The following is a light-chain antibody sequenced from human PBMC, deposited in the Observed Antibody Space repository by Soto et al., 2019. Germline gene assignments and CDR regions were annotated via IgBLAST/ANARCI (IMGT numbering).Light chain of an antibody. CDR1: QTISPF. Sequence: EIELTQSPASLSASVGDRATITCRASQTISPFLNWYQQKPGKPPRLLIYESSNMRAGIPSRFSGSGSGTDFTLTIDRLQPDDFATYYCQQRTSDPLTFGQGTQL. CDR2: ESS. V-gene: IGKV1-39*01. J-gene: IGKJ5*01. CDR3: QQRTSDPLT.